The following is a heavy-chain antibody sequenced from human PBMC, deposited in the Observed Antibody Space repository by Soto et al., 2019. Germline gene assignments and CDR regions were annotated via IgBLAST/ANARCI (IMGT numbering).Heavy chain of an antibody. J-gene: IGHJ6*02. CDR3: AVKTLRFLDYLLLVPRTDYGMDF. V-gene: IGHV1-18*01. CDR2: ISAYNGNT. CDR1: GYTSTSYG. D-gene: IGHD3-3*01. Sequence: ASVKASCKASGYTSTSYGISWVRQAPGQGLEWMGWISAYNGNTNYAQKLQGTVTMTTDTSTSTAYMEPRRLRSDDTAVYYCAVKTLRFLDYLLLVPRTDYGMDFLRQVTRVTVSS.